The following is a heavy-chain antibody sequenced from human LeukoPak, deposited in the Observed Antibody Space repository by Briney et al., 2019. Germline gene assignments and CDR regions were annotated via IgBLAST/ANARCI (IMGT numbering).Heavy chain of an antibody. CDR3: AKDVERSGYYLFDY. CDR2: MSGTSGST. J-gene: IGHJ4*02. D-gene: IGHD3-22*01. Sequence: GGSLRLSCAASGFTFSNYAMSWVRQAPGKGLEWVSAMSGTSGSTWYADSVKGRFTISRDNSKNTLYLQMNSLGAEDTAVYYCAKDVERSGYYLFDYWGQGTLVTVSS. CDR1: GFTFSNYA. V-gene: IGHV3-23*01.